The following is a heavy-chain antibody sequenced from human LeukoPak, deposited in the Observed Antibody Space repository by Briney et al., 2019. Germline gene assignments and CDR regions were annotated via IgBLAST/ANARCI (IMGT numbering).Heavy chain of an antibody. D-gene: IGHD2-15*01. CDR2: ISGSGGSA. V-gene: IGHV3-23*01. J-gene: IGHJ4*02. CDR1: GFTFSSYA. Sequence: GGSLRLSCAASGFTFSSYAMSWVRQAPGKGLEWVSAISGSGGSAYYADSVKGRFTISRDNSKNTLYLQMNSLRAEDTAVYYCAKDFGFVVTGTVDYWGQGTLVTVSS. CDR3: AKDFGFVVTGTVDY.